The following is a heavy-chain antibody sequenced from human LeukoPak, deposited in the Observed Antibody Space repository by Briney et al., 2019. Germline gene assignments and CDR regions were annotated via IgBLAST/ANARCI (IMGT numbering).Heavy chain of an antibody. V-gene: IGHV4-39*01. CDR1: GGSISSYY. CDR2: IYYSGST. D-gene: IGHD3-22*01. J-gene: IGHJ4*02. Sequence: SETLSLTCTVSGGSISSYYWGWIRRPPGKGLEWIGSIYYSGSTYYNPSLKSRVTISVDTSKNQFFLKLSSVTAADTAVYYCANQRRGYYDSSGYYFFKYFDYWGQGTLVTVSS. CDR3: ANQRRGYYDSSGYYFFKYFDY.